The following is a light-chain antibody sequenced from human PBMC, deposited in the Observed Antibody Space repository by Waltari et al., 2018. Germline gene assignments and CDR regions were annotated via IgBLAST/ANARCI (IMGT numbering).Light chain of an antibody. V-gene: IGLV2-14*01. J-gene: IGLJ1*01. CDR3: SSYTHTSTSYV. CDR1: SSAVGDHHY. Sequence: QSALTQPASVSGSPGQSITISCTGTSSAVGDHHYFSWYQQHPGQPPQLLISDVTQRPSGGYNRCSGSKSGNTASLTISGLQAEDDADYYCSSYTHTSTSYVFGTGTKVTVL. CDR2: DVT.